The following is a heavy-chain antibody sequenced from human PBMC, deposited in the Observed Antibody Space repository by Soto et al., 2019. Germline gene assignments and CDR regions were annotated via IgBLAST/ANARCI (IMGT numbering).Heavy chain of an antibody. Sequence: ASVKVSCTASGYTFTSYGIHWVRQAPGQRLEWMGWINAANGDTKYSPKFQGRVTITRDTSASTAYMELSSLRSEDTAVYYCVRSHVAATGIDWFAPWGKGTLVTVSS. V-gene: IGHV1-3*01. CDR2: INAANGDT. J-gene: IGHJ5*02. CDR3: VRSHVAATGIDWFAP. D-gene: IGHD6-13*01. CDR1: GYTFTSYG.